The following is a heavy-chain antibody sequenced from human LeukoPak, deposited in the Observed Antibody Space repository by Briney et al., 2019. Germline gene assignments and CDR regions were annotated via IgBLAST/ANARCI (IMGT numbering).Heavy chain of an antibody. CDR1: GGSFSGYY. J-gene: IGHJ4*02. CDR3: ARGLVGAAAIDY. CDR2: INHSGST. V-gene: IGHV4-34*01. Sequence: SETLSLTCAVYGGSFSGYYWSWIRQPPGKGLEWIGEINHSGSTNYNPSLKSRVTISVDTSKNQFSLKLSSVTAADTAVYYCARGLVGAAAIDYWGQGTLVTVSS. D-gene: IGHD2-15*01.